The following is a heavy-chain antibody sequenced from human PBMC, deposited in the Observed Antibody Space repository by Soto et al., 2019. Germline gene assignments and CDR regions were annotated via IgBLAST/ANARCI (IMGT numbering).Heavy chain of an antibody. Sequence: QVQLRESGPGLVKASQTLSLTCKVSGGSITSGGYYWSWIRQHPVKGLEWIWYIYYTGITYYSPSLKGRVSISLDIYGSHFALSLTSVTAADTAVYYCARGGSTWYGDNWLDPWGPGTQVTVSS. CDR1: GGSITSGGYY. CDR3: ARGGSTWYGDNWLDP. CDR2: IYYTGIT. V-gene: IGHV4-31*03. J-gene: IGHJ5*02. D-gene: IGHD6-13*01.